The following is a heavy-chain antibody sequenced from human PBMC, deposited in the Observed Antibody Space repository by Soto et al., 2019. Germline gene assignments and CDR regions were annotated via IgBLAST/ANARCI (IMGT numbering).Heavy chain of an antibody. CDR1: GFPFLDYY. Sequence: QVQLVESGGGLVTLGGPRVFSCQASGFPFLDYYLGWFRQPPGRGLERFSYISSSGRTLNYQDPGKARFTISRDNAKNSLYLQMNSLRAEDTAVYYCARVRAVPASLRWFDPWGQGTLVTVSS. V-gene: IGHV3-11*01. J-gene: IGHJ5*02. CDR2: ISSSGRTL. CDR3: ARVRAVPASLRWFDP. D-gene: IGHD2-2*01.